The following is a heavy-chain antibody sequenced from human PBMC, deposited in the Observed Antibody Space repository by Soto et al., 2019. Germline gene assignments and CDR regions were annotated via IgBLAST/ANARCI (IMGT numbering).Heavy chain of an antibody. D-gene: IGHD3-10*01. J-gene: IGHJ6*02. CDR1: GFTFSSYA. CDR2: ISYDGSNK. Sequence: LRLSCAASGFTFSSYAMHWVRQAPGKGLEWVAVISYDGSNKYYADSVKGRFTISRDNSKNTLYLQMNSLRAEDTAVYYCARERRVGVTMVRPYGMDVWGQGTTVTVSS. V-gene: IGHV3-30-3*01. CDR3: ARERRVGVTMVRPYGMDV.